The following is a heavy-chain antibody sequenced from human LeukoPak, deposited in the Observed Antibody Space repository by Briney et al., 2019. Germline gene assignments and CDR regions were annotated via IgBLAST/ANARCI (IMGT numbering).Heavy chain of an antibody. J-gene: IGHJ4*02. D-gene: IGHD6-13*01. CDR3: AKSGLRQLVGPSDY. CDR2: ISGSGGST. CDR1: GFTFSSYA. V-gene: IGHV3-23*01. Sequence: PGGSLRLSCAASGFTFSSYAMSWVRQAPGKGLEWVSAISGSGGSTYYADSVKGRFTISRDNSKNTLYLQMNSLRAEDTAVYYCAKSGLRQLVGPSDYWGQGTLVTVSS.